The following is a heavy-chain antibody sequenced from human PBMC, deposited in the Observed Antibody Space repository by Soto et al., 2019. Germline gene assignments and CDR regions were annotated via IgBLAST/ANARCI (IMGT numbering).Heavy chain of an antibody. CDR3: AKDPIVVVAASDY. Sequence: EVQLLESGGGLVQPGGSLRLSCAASGFTFSSYAMSWVRQAPGKGLEWVSAISGSGGSTYYPDSVKGRFTISRDNSKNTLYLQMNSLRAEDTAVYYCAKDPIVVVAASDYWGQGTLVTVSS. V-gene: IGHV3-23*01. CDR1: GFTFSSYA. D-gene: IGHD2-15*01. J-gene: IGHJ4*02. CDR2: ISGSGGST.